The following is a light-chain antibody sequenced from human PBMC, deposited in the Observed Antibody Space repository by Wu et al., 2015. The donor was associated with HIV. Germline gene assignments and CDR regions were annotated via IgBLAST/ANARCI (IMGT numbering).Light chain of an antibody. Sequence: EIVLTQSPDTLSLSPGERVTLSCRASQSVSSAYLAWYQQKPGQAPRLLIYGASNRADWRSHARFSGEWVVGRDFYSHHSDSLEPEDFAVYYCQQRSTWPVTFGQGTRLEIK. CDR1: QSVSSAY. CDR3: QQRSTWPVT. CDR2: GAS. V-gene: IGKV3D-20*02. J-gene: IGKJ5*01.